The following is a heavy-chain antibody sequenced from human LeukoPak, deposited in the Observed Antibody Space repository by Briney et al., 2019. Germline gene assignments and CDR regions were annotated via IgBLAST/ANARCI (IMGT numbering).Heavy chain of an antibody. CDR1: GFTFSSYA. Sequence: PGGSLRLSCAASGFTFSSYAMSWVRQAPGKGLEGVSVISGTGGSTYYADSVKGRFTISRDNSKNTLYLQMNSLRAEDTAVYYCAKKAEAFGDSVTQHWGQGTLVTVSS. CDR3: AKKAEAFGDSVTQH. V-gene: IGHV3-23*01. CDR2: ISGTGGST. J-gene: IGHJ1*01. D-gene: IGHD4-17*01.